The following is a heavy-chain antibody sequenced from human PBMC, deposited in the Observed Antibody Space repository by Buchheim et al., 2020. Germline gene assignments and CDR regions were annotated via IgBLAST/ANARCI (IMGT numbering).Heavy chain of an antibody. CDR3: AKEGYDYVWGSYRYTVYYFDY. Sequence: QVQLVESGGGVVQPGRSLRLSCAAPGFTFSSYGMHWVRQAPGKGLEWVAVISYDGSNKYYADSVKGRFTISRDNSKNTLYLQMNSLRAEDTAVYYCAKEGYDYVWGSYRYTVYYFDYWGQGTL. V-gene: IGHV3-30*18. J-gene: IGHJ4*02. CDR2: ISYDGSNK. CDR1: GFTFSSYG. D-gene: IGHD3-16*02.